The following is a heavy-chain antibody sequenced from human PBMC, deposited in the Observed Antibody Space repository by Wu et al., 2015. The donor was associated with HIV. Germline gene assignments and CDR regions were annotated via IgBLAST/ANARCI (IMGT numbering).Heavy chain of an antibody. CDR2: IIPIFGTA. Sequence: QLVQSGAEVKKPGSSVKVSCKASGGTFSSYAISWVRQAPGQGLEWMGGIIPIFGTANYAQKFQGRVTITTDESTSTAYMELSSLRSEDTAVYYCARDGGITMVRGVSGGNWFDPWGQGTLVTVSS. J-gene: IGHJ5*02. CDR1: GGTFSSYA. D-gene: IGHD3-10*01. CDR3: ARDGGITMVRGVSGGNWFDP. V-gene: IGHV1-69*05.